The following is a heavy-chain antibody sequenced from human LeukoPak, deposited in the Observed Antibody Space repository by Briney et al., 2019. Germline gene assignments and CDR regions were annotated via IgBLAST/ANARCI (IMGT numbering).Heavy chain of an antibody. V-gene: IGHV3-30*18. CDR1: GFTFSNYG. CDR3: AKGVDYCSGGSCPADY. J-gene: IGHJ4*02. CDR2: ISYDGNNK. D-gene: IGHD2-15*01. Sequence: GGSLRLSCAASGFTFSNYGIHWVRQAPGKGLEWVAVISYDGNNKYYADSVKGRFTISRDNSKNTLFLQMNSLRAEDTAVYYCAKGVDYCSGGSCPADYWGPGTLVTVSS.